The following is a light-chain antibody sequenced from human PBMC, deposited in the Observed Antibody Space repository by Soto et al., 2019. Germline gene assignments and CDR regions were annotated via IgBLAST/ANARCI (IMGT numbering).Light chain of an antibody. CDR3: QTWDTGIRVV. Sequence: QLVLTQSPSASASLGASVKLTCTLSSGHISYAIAWHQQQPEKGPRYLMKLNSDGSHSKGDGIPDRFSGSSSGAERYLTISSLQSEDEADYYCQTWDTGIRVVFGGGTKLTVL. CDR1: SGHISYA. CDR2: LNSDGSH. J-gene: IGLJ2*01. V-gene: IGLV4-69*01.